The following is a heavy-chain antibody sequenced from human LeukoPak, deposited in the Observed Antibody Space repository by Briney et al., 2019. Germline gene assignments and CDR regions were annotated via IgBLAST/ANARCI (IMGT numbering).Heavy chain of an antibody. V-gene: IGHV3-23*01. CDR2: ISGSGGST. J-gene: IGHJ4*02. D-gene: IGHD3-16*01. Sequence: GGSLRLSCAASGFTFGSYAMSWVRQAPGKGLEWVSAISGSGGSTYYADSVKGRFTISRDNSKNTLYLQMNSLRAEDTAVYYCAKGGRYDPQTNWGQGTLVTVSS. CDR3: AKGGRYDPQTN. CDR1: GFTFGSYA.